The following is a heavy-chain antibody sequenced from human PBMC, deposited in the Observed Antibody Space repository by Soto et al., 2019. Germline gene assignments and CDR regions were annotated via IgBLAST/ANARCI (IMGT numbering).Heavy chain of an antibody. CDR1: GFIFTNYA. V-gene: IGHV3-23*01. J-gene: IGHJ3*01. D-gene: IGHD4-17*01. CDR3: AKDADNDDYGVFEV. CDR2: VSGSGGSS. Sequence: EVQLLESGGGLVQPGGSLRLSCAASGFIFTNYALSWVRQAPGKGLEWVAGVSGSGGSSYYADSVKARFTVSSDNSRSTLYLQMSRLRGEVSAIYYCAKDADNDDYGVFEVWGQGTLVTVSS.